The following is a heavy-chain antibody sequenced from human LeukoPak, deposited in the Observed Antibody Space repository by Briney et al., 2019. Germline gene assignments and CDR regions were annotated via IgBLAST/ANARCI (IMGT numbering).Heavy chain of an antibody. CDR3: ARRAFSSGYYYFDY. CDR2: IYYSGSA. V-gene: IGHV4-59*08. CDR1: GGSISSYY. J-gene: IGHJ4*02. Sequence: SETLSLTCTVSGGSISSYYRSWIRQPPGKGLEWIGYIYYSGSANYNPSLKSRVTISVDTSKNQFSLKLSSVTAADTAVYYCARRAFSSGYYYFDYWGQGTLVTVSS. D-gene: IGHD3-22*01.